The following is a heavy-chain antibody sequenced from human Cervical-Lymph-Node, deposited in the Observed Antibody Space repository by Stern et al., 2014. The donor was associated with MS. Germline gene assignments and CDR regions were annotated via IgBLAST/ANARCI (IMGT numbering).Heavy chain of an antibody. Sequence: EVQLVQSGAEVKKPGESLKISCKGSGYSFTSYWIGWVCQMPGKGLEWMGSIDPDEADNKYRSSLKGQVTISADKSISPAYVQWSSLKASDTAMYYCARSTTYGFDICGQGTLVTVSS. D-gene: IGHD1-1*01. CDR1: GYSFTSYW. CDR2: IDPDEADN. CDR3: ARSTTYGFDI. V-gene: IGHV5-51*01. J-gene: IGHJ3*02.